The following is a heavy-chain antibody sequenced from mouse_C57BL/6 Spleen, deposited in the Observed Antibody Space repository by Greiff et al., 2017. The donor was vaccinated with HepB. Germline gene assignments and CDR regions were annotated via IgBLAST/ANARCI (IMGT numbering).Heavy chain of an antibody. D-gene: IGHD1-1*01. CDR3: ARSGTVVATGAMDY. V-gene: IGHV1-61*01. Sequence: QVQLKQPGAELVRPGSSVKLSCKASGYTFTSYWMDWVKQRPGQGLEWIGNIYPSDSETHYNQKFKDKATLTVDKSSSTAYMQLSSLTSEDSAVYYCARSGTVVATGAMDYWGQGTSVTVSS. CDR2: IYPSDSET. J-gene: IGHJ4*01. CDR1: GYTFTSYW.